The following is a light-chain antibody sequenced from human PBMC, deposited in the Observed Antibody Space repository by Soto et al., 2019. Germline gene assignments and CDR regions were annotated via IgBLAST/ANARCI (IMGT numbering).Light chain of an antibody. CDR1: QTISMC. CDR2: KAS. CDR3: QQYSNLWP. V-gene: IGKV1-5*03. J-gene: IGKJ1*01. Sequence: DIEMTQSPSTLSASVGDRVTMTVRGSQTISMCLAWYQQKPGKAPMLLIYKASYLESGVPSRFSGSGFGTEFTLTISSLQPDDFGTYYCQQYSNLWPFGQGTKV.